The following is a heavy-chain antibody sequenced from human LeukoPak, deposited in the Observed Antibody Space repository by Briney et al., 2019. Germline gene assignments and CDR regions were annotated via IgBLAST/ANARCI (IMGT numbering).Heavy chain of an antibody. CDR3: AKDSAFYYIDV. CDR1: GFTFSSYG. Sequence: GGSLRLSCAESGFTFSSYGMHWVRQAPGKGLEWVAFIRYNGNNQYYADSVKGRFTISRDNSKNTLYLQMNSLKGDDTAVYYCAKDSAFYYIDVWGKGTTVIISS. V-gene: IGHV3-30*02. CDR2: IRYNGNNQ. D-gene: IGHD3-10*01. J-gene: IGHJ6*03.